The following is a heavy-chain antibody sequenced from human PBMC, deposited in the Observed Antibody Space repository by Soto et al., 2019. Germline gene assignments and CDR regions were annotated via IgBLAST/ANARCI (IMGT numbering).Heavy chain of an antibody. CDR3: ARGFQLYYYDSSGYYYVSQGDYYYGMDV. D-gene: IGHD3-22*01. J-gene: IGHJ6*02. CDR2: IIPIFGTA. CDR1: GGTFSSYA. Sequence: SVKVSCKASGGTFSSYAISWVRQAPGQGLEWMGGIIPIFGTANYAQKFQGRVTITADESTSTAYMELSSLRSEDTAVYYCARGFQLYYYDSSGYYYVSQGDYYYGMDVWGQGTTVTVSS. V-gene: IGHV1-69*13.